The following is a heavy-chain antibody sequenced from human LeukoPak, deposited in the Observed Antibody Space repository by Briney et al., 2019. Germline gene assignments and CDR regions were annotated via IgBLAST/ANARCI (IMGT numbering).Heavy chain of an antibody. D-gene: IGHD2-15*01. CDR2: ISYDGSNK. V-gene: IGHV3-30*18. J-gene: IGHJ4*02. Sequence: PGRSLRLSCEASGFTFSSYGMHWVRQAPGKGLEWVAVISYDGSNKYYADSVKGRFTISRDNSKNTLYLQMNSLRAEDTAVYYCAKDRERYCSGGSCYLFDYWGQGTLVTVSS. CDR1: GFTFSSYG. CDR3: AKDRERYCSGGSCYLFDY.